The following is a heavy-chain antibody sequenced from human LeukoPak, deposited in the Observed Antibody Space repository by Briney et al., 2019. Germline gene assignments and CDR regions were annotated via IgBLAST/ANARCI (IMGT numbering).Heavy chain of an antibody. CDR1: GYTLTELS. J-gene: IGHJ4*02. CDR2: FDPEDGET. D-gene: IGHD3-22*01. V-gene: IGHV1-24*01. CDR3: ATEAGSGYFPYYFDY. Sequence: ASVKVSCKVSGYTLTELSKHWVRQAPGKGLEWMGGFDPEDGETIYAQKFQGRVTMTEDTSTDTAYMELSSLRSEDTAVYYCATEAGSGYFPYYFDYWGQGTLVSVSS.